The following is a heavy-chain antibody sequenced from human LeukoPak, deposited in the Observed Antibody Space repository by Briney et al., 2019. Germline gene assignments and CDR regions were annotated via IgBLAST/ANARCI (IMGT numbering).Heavy chain of an antibody. CDR1: GGSISSGSYY. V-gene: IGHV4-61*02. Sequence: SQTLSLACTVSGGSISSGSYYWSWIRQPAGKGLEWIGRIYTSGSTNYNPSLKSRVTISVDTSKNQFSLKLSSVTAADTAVYYRAREGAYCGGDCYPDAFDIWGQGTMVTVPS. D-gene: IGHD2-21*01. CDR3: AREGAYCGGDCYPDAFDI. CDR2: IYTSGST. J-gene: IGHJ3*02.